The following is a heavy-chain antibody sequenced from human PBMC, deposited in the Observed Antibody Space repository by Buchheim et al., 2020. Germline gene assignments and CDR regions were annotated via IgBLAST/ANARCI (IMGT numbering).Heavy chain of an antibody. V-gene: IGHV4-59*08. J-gene: IGHJ4*02. D-gene: IGHD3-3*01. CDR3: ARQGYDFWSGYEYYFDY. CDR1: GGSISSYY. CDR2: IYYSGST. Sequence: QVQLQESGPGLVKPSETLSLTCTVSGGSISSYYWSWIRQPPGKGLEWIGYIYYSGSTNYNPSLKSRVTISVDTSKNQFSLKLSSMTAADTAVYYCARQGYDFWSGYEYYFDYWGQGTL.